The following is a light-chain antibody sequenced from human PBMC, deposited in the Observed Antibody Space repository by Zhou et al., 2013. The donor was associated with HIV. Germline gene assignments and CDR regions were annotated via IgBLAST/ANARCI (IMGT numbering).Light chain of an antibody. V-gene: IGKV3-15*01. CDR3: QQYNKWWT. Sequence: EIVMTQSPATLSVSPGERATLSCRASQSVSSGYLTWYQQKPGQAPRLLIYGASTRATGIPARFSGSGSETEFTLTISSLESEDFAVYYCQQYNKWWTFGQGTKVEIK. CDR2: GAS. CDR1: QSVSSGY. J-gene: IGKJ1*01.